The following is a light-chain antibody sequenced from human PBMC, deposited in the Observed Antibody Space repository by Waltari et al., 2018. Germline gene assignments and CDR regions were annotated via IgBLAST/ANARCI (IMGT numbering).Light chain of an antibody. CDR3: QQYYSTPFT. CDR1: PSVLYSSNNRNY. CDR2: CAS. J-gene: IGKJ3*01. Sequence: DIVMTQSPDSLAVSLGERATINCKSSPSVLYSSNNRNYLAWYQQKPGQPPKRLIDCASTRESGVPDRFSGSGSGTDFTLTISSLQAEDVAVYYCQQYYSTPFTFGPGTKVDIK. V-gene: IGKV4-1*01.